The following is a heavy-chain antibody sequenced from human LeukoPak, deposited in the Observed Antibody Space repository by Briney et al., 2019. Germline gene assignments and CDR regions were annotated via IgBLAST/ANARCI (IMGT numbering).Heavy chain of an antibody. J-gene: IGHJ4*02. Sequence: AGGSLRLSCAASGFTFSSYAMSWVRQAPGKGLEWVSAISDSGDYTYYADSVKGRFTISRDNSKNTLHLQMNSLRAEDTAAYYCAKDTSIGKYCTNGVCSPFDYWGQGTPVTVSS. D-gene: IGHD2-8*01. V-gene: IGHV3-23*01. CDR1: GFTFSSYA. CDR3: AKDTSIGKYCTNGVCSPFDY. CDR2: ISDSGDYT.